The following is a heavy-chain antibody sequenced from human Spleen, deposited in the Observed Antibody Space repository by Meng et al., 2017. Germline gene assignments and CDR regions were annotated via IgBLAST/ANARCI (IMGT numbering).Heavy chain of an antibody. V-gene: IGHV4-34*01. CDR3: ARGPTTMAHDFDY. CDR2: INHSGST. J-gene: IGHJ4*02. Sequence: QVHLPQWGAGLLKPSETLSLTCVASGGSFSDYYWSWIRQPPGKGLEWIGEINHSGSTNYNPSLESRATISVDTSQNNLSLKLSSVTAADSAVYYCARGPTTMAHDFDYWGQGTLVTVSS. D-gene: IGHD4-11*01. CDR1: GGSFSDYY.